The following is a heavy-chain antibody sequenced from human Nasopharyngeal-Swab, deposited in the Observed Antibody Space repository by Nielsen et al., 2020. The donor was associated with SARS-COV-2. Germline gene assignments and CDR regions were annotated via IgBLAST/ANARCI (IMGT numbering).Heavy chain of an antibody. Sequence: SQSLSLTWSVSGGSISSYKWSWIRQLAGKGLEWIGRIYNSGITNYNPTLKSRVTMSADTSRNYFSLKLTSLTDTDTAVYYCARDTIRDFWGGHDAFDVWGQGTRVAVPS. V-gene: IGHV4-4*07. CDR3: ARDTIRDFWGGHDAFDV. CDR2: IYNSGIT. CDR1: GGSISSYK. D-gene: IGHD3-3*01. J-gene: IGHJ3*01.